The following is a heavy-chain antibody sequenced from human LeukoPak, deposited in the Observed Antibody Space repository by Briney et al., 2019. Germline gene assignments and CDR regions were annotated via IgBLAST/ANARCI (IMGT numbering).Heavy chain of an antibody. CDR3: ARGTANDFWSGPDFDY. CDR1: GFTFSNYN. CDR2: ISSSSSYI. V-gene: IGHV3-21*01. Sequence: GGSLRLSCAASGFTFSNYNMNWVRQTPGKGLEWVSSISSSSSYIYYADSVKGRFTISRDNAKNSLYLQMNSLRAEDTAVYYCARGTANDFWSGPDFDYWGQGTLVTVSS. D-gene: IGHD3-3*01. J-gene: IGHJ4*02.